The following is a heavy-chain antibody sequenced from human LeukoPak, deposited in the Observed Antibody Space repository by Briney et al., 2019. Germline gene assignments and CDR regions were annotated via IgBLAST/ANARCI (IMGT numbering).Heavy chain of an antibody. V-gene: IGHV3-23*01. Sequence: GGSLRLSCAASGFTFSSNAMSWVRQAPGKGLEWVPGISGSGASTYYADSVKGRFTISRDNSKDTLYLQMNSLRAEDTAVYYCAKRGLGSGSAYKGFDSWGQGTLVTVSS. J-gene: IGHJ4*02. CDR3: AKRGLGSGSAYKGFDS. D-gene: IGHD3-10*01. CDR1: GFTFSSNA. CDR2: ISGSGAST.